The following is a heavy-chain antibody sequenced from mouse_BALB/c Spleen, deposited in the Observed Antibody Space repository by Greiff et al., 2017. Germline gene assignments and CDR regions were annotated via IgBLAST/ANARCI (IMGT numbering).Heavy chain of an antibody. J-gene: IGHJ2*01. CDR1: GFTFSSYA. CDR3: ARYRYDYFDY. CDR2: ISSGGST. D-gene: IGHD2-14*01. Sequence: EVQVVESGGGLVKPGGSLKLSCAASGFTFSSYAMSWVRQTPEKRLEWVASISSGGSTYYPDSVKGRFTISRDNARNILYLQMSSLRSEDTAMYYCARYRYDYFDYWGQGTTLTVSS. V-gene: IGHV5-6-5*01.